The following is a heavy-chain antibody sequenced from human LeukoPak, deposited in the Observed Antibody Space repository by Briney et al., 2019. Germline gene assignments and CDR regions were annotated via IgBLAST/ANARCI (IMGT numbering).Heavy chain of an antibody. V-gene: IGHV3-9*01. J-gene: IGHJ5*02. Sequence: GGSLRLSCAASGFTFDDYAMHWVRQAPGKGLEWVAYISWNSGTIGYADSVKGRFTISRDNAKNSLYLQMNSLRAEDTAVYYCAREVMVRGVLLYNWFDPWGQGTLVTVSS. CDR3: AREVMVRGVLLYNWFDP. D-gene: IGHD3-10*01. CDR1: GFTFDDYA. CDR2: ISWNSGTI.